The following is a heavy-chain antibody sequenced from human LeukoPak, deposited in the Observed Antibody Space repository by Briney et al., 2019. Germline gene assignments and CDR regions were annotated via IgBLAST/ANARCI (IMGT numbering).Heavy chain of an antibody. D-gene: IGHD7-27*01. V-gene: IGHV3-74*01. Sequence: GGSLRLSCAASGFTFSSYWMHWVRQAPGKGLVWVSRINNDGSSTSYADSVKGRFTISRDNAKNTLYLQMNSLRAEDTAVYYCARGQTPGDDAFDIWGQGTMVTVSS. CDR1: GFTFSSYW. J-gene: IGHJ3*02. CDR2: INNDGSST. CDR3: ARGQTPGDDAFDI.